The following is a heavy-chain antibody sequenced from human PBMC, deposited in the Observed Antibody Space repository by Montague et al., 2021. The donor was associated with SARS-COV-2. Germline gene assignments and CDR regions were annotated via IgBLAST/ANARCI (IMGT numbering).Heavy chain of an antibody. CDR2: IFWDDDK. J-gene: IGHJ4*02. Sequence: PALVKPTQTLTLTCTFSGFSFSTTGEGVGWIRQPPGKALEWLALIFWDDDKRYSPSLKNRVTITKDTSKNQVVLRMTNMDPLDTATYYCAHKVKWELYYFDYWGQGTLVTVSS. V-gene: IGHV2-5*02. CDR3: AHKVKWELYYFDY. CDR1: GFSFSTTGEG. D-gene: IGHD4-23*01.